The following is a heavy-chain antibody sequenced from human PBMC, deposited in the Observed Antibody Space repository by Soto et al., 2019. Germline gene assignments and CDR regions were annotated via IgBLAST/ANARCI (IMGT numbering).Heavy chain of an antibody. V-gene: IGHV1-2*02. CDR1: GYTLTDYY. Sequence: QVHLVQSGAEVKKPGASVTVSCKTSGYTLTDYYMHWVRQAPGQGLEWMAWINPHTGDTGIAERFQGRVTMTRDTSTNTAHRGLTSLTSDDTAIYYGAREGGAAPGARREWYLDLWGRGSLVTVSS. J-gene: IGHJ2*01. CDR3: AREGGAAPGARREWYLDL. CDR2: INPHTGDT. D-gene: IGHD6-25*01.